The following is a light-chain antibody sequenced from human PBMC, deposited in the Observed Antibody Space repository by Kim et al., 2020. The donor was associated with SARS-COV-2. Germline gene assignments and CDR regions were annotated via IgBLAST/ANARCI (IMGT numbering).Light chain of an antibody. CDR2: AAS. Sequence: SASVRDRVTITCRASQSISTYLNWYQQKPGKAPKHLIYAASSLQSGVPSRFTGSGSGTDFTLTISSLQPEDFATYYCQETYIALTFGGGTKVDIK. CDR1: QSISTY. CDR3: QETYIALT. J-gene: IGKJ4*01. V-gene: IGKV1-39*01.